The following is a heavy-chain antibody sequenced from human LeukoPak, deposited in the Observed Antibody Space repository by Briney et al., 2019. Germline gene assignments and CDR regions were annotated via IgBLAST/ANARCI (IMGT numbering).Heavy chain of an antibody. CDR1: GGSISSYY. V-gene: IGHV4-4*07. CDR2: IYTSGST. D-gene: IGHD3-22*01. Sequence: SETLSLTCTVSGGSISSYYWSWIRQPAGKGLEWIGRIYTSGSTNYNPSLKSRVTMSVDTSKNQFSLKLSSVTAADTAAYYCARSGYDSSGYYLIDYWGQGTLVTVSS. CDR3: ARSGYDSSGYYLIDY. J-gene: IGHJ4*02.